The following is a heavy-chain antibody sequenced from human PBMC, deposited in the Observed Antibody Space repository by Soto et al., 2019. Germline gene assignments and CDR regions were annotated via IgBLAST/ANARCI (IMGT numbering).Heavy chain of an antibody. CDR1: GFTFSSYA. CDR3: AREVATVDDYYYGMDV. V-gene: IGHV3-30-3*01. D-gene: IGHD4-17*01. J-gene: IGHJ6*01. Sequence: QVQLVESGGGVVQPGRSLRLSCAASGFTFSSYAMHWVRQAPGKGLEWVAVISYDGSNKYYADSVKGRFTISRDNSKNTLYLQMNSLRAEDTAVYYCAREVATVDDYYYGMDVW. CDR2: ISYDGSNK.